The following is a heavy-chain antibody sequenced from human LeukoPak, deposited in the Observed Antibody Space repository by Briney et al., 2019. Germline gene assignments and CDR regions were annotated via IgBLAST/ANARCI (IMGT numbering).Heavy chain of an antibody. CDR3: ARHDWIGNPPLLDP. D-gene: IGHD2-21*01. CDR2: IYYSGRT. CDR1: GGSLSSSNYY. V-gene: IGHV4-39*01. J-gene: IGHJ5*02. Sequence: PSETLSLTCSVSGGSLSSSNYYWGWIRQPPGKGLEWIGSIYYSGRTSYNPSLKGRVTISVDTSKNQQFSLKLSSVTAADTALYYCARHDWIGNPPLLDPWGQGTLVTVSS.